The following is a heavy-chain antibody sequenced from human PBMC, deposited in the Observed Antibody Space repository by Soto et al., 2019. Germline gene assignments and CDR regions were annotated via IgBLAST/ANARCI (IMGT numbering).Heavy chain of an antibody. CDR2: IYYSGST. CDR1: GGSISSSSYY. CDR3: ARKDYFDY. J-gene: IGHJ4*02. Sequence: PSETLSLTCTVSGGSISSSSYYWGWIRQPPGKGLEWIGSIYYSGSTYYNPSLKSRVTISVDTSKNQFSLKLSSVTAADTAVYYCARKDYFDYWGQGTLVTVSS. V-gene: IGHV4-39*01.